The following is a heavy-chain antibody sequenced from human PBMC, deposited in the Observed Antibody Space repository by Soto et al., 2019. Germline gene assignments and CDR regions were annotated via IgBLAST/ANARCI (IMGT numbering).Heavy chain of an antibody. CDR3: VRFGGAGAGSGDY. J-gene: IGHJ4*02. CDR2: ISSSGATL. V-gene: IGHV3-48*03. CDR1: EFTFSTYE. D-gene: IGHD6-13*01. Sequence: EVQLVESGGGLVQPGGSLRLSCLASEFTFSTYEMNWVRQAPGKGLEWVSYISSSGATLYYTDSVKGRFTISRDKDKRSLFLEMNSLRVEDTAFYCCVRFGGAGAGSGDYWGQVTLLAVSS.